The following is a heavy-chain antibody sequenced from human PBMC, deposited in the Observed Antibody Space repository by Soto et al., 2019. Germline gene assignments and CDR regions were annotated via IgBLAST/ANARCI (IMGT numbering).Heavy chain of an antibody. Sequence: GSSVKVSCKASGYTFTRYTMNGVRQAPGQRLEWMGWINPENGNTKSSQKFQDRVIITRDTSASTAYMDLSSLRSEDTAVYYCARGIATGQLDPWGQGTLVTVSS. CDR2: INPENGNT. D-gene: IGHD2-2*01. J-gene: IGHJ5*02. V-gene: IGHV1-3*01. CDR3: ARGIATGQLDP. CDR1: GYTFTRYT.